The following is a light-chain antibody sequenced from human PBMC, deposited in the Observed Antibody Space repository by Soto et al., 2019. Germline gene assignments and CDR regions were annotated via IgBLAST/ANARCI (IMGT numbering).Light chain of an antibody. Sequence: DIPMTQSPSSLSASVGDRVTITCRASQGISNYLAWYQQKPGKVPKLLIYAASTLQSAVPSRFSGSGSGTDFTLTISSLQPEDVATYYCQKYNSAPPFTFGPGTKVDIK. J-gene: IGKJ3*01. CDR3: QKYNSAPPFT. CDR2: AAS. V-gene: IGKV1-27*01. CDR1: QGISNY.